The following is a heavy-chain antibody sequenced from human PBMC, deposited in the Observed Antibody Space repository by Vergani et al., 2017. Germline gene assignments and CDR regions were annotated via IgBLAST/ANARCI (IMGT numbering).Heavy chain of an antibody. CDR3: AKVASLLSYYYYNYMDV. CDR2: ISWKSGRI. V-gene: IGHV3-9*01. CDR1: GFTFDDYA. Sequence: EVQLVESGGGLVQPGRSLRLSCAASGFTFDDYAMHWVRQAPGKGLEWVSGISWKSGRIGYADSVKGRFTISRDNAKNSLYMQMNSLRAEDTALYYCAKVASLLSYYYYNYMDVWDKGTTVTVSS. J-gene: IGHJ6*03. D-gene: IGHD2-21*01.